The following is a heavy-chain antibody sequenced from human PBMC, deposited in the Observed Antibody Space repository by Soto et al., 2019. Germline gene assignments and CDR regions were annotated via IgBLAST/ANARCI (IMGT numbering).Heavy chain of an antibody. V-gene: IGHV3-48*01. D-gene: IGHD2-8*01. CDR1: GFTLSSYS. CDR2: ISSSSSTR. Sequence: GGSLRLSCAASGFTLSSYSMNWVRQAPGKGLVWVSYISSSSSTRYYADSVKGRFTISRDDSKNTLSLQMNSLRAEDTAIYFCAKDMVNANSVWDPFDIWGQGTMVTVSS. CDR3: AKDMVNANSVWDPFDI. J-gene: IGHJ3*02.